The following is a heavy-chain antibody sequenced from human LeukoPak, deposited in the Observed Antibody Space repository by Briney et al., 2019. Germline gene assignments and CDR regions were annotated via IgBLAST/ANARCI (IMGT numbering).Heavy chain of an antibody. D-gene: IGHD6-19*01. Sequence: PSETLSLTCTVSGGSISSYYWSWIRQPPGKGLEWIGYIYYGGSTNYNPSLKSRVTISVDTSKNQFSLKLSSVTAADTAVYYCARETGSGWDYFDYWGQGTLVTVSS. V-gene: IGHV4-59*13. CDR3: ARETGSGWDYFDY. J-gene: IGHJ4*02. CDR2: IYYGGST. CDR1: GGSISSYY.